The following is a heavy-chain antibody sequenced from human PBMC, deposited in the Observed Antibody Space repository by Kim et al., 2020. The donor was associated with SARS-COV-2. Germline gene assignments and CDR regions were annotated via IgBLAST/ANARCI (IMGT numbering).Heavy chain of an antibody. Sequence: ASVKVSCKASGYTFDTFSLYWLRQAPGQRFEWMGWINGGNGNTRYSQNFQGRVTFTRDASATTAFMELTSLTFKDTAVYYCAREGSGSYNWLDPWAREPWSPSPQ. CDR3: AREGSGSYNWLDP. D-gene: IGHD3-10*01. CDR2: INGGNGNT. CDR1: GYTFDTFS. J-gene: IGHJ5*02. V-gene: IGHV1-3*01.